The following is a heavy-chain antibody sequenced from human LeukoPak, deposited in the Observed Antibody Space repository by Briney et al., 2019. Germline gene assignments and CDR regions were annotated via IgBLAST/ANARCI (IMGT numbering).Heavy chain of an antibody. CDR2: INHSGRT. CDR1: GGSFSGYY. V-gene: IGHV4-34*01. Sequence: SETLSLTCAVYGGSFSGYYWSWIRQPPGKGLEWIGEINHSGRTNYNPSLKSRVTISVDTSKNQFSLKLSSVTAADTAVYYCARFGGSYYHFDYWGQGTLVTVSS. J-gene: IGHJ4*02. D-gene: IGHD1-26*01. CDR3: ARFGGSYYHFDY.